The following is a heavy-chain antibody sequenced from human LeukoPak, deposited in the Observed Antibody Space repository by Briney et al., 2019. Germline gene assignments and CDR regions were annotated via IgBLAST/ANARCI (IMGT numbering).Heavy chain of an antibody. V-gene: IGHV4-59*12. CDR1: GGSISNYY. D-gene: IGHD6-19*01. Sequence: PSETLSLTCTVSGGSISNYYWNWIRQPPGKGLEWIGYIYYSGTTNYNPSLKSRVSMSVDTSKNQFSLKLSSVTAADTAVYYCARGSDSSGWYSFDYWGQGTLVTVSS. J-gene: IGHJ4*02. CDR3: ARGSDSSGWYSFDY. CDR2: IYYSGTT.